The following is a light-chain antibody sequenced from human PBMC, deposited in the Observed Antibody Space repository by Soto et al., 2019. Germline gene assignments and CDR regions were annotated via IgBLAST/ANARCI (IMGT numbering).Light chain of an antibody. Sequence: EIALTQSPGTLSLSPGERATLSCRASQSFSSNYLAWYQQKPGQAPRILIYGATTRATGFPDRFSGSESGTDFTLTISRLEPEDSAVYYCQQYSSVWTFGQGTKV. V-gene: IGKV3-20*01. CDR1: QSFSSNY. CDR2: GAT. J-gene: IGKJ1*01. CDR3: QQYSSVWT.